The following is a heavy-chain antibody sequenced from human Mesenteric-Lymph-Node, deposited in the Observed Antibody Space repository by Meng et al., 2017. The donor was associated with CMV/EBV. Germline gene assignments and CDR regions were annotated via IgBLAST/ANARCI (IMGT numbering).Heavy chain of an antibody. J-gene: IGHJ4*02. CDR1: TSNKYY. Sequence: TSNKYYWSWIRQPPGKGLEWIGCIYSSGSTRYNPSLRSRVTISADTSKTQFSLRLKSVTAADTAVYFCARLRAYYASGGYYSPDYFDYWGQGTLVTVSS. D-gene: IGHD3-22*01. CDR2: IYSSGST. V-gene: IGHV4-61*01. CDR3: ARLRAYYASGGYYSPDYFDY.